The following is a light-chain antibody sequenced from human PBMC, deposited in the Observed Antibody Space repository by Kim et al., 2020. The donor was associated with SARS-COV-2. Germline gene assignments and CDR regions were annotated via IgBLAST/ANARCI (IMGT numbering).Light chain of an antibody. Sequence: DIQMTQSPSSLSASVGDRVTITCQASQDITNYLNWFQKKPGKAPKLLIYDASTLKTGVPSRFSGRGSGTDFTLTISSLQPEDIATYYCQQYDSLPLTFGGGTKVDIK. CDR1: QDITNY. CDR3: QQYDSLPLT. V-gene: IGKV1-33*01. CDR2: DAS. J-gene: IGKJ4*01.